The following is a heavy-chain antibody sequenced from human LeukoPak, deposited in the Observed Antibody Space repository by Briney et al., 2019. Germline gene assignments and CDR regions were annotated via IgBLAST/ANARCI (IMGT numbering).Heavy chain of an antibody. Sequence: AAVKVSCQASGYSFTTHDINWVRQATGQGLEWMGWMNPNRGKSGYAQKFQGRVTMTRDTSISTVYMKLSSLGSDDTAVYYCARESGLPDNPLDSWGQGTLVIVSS. V-gene: IGHV1-8*01. CDR1: GYSFTTHD. J-gene: IGHJ5*01. D-gene: IGHD5-12*01. CDR2: MNPNRGKS. CDR3: ARESGLPDNPLDS.